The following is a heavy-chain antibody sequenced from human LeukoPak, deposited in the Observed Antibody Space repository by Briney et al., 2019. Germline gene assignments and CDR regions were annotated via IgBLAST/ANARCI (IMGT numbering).Heavy chain of an antibody. CDR1: GFTFSSYE. D-gene: IGHD6-13*01. Sequence: PGGSLRLSCAASGFTFSSYEMNWVRQAPGKGLEWVSYISSSGSTIYYADSVKGRFTISRDNAKNSLYLQMNSLRAEDTAVYYCASWQQLVLSPADYWGQGTLVTVSS. CDR3: ASWQQLVLSPADY. CDR2: ISSSGSTI. V-gene: IGHV3-48*03. J-gene: IGHJ4*02.